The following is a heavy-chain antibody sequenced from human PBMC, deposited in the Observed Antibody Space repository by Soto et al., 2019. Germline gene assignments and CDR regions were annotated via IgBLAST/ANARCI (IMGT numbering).Heavy chain of an antibody. Sequence: QVQLVESGGGVVQPGTSLRLSCAASGFTFKTHAMHWVRQAPGKGLEWMAVIAYDGNEKFYADSVKGRFTIYRDNSKNALYMQINNLGNEDTAVYYCGKDVGDYVPYYYGVDVWGQGTTVTVSS. CDR2: IAYDGNEK. CDR3: GKDVGDYVPYYYGVDV. D-gene: IGHD1-26*01. V-gene: IGHV3-30*18. CDR1: GFTFKTHA. J-gene: IGHJ6*02.